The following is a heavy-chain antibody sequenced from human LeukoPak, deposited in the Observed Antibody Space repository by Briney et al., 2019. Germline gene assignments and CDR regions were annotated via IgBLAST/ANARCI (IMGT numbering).Heavy chain of an antibody. J-gene: IGHJ4*02. CDR3: ARVEQQLVDY. D-gene: IGHD6-13*01. V-gene: IGHV4-30-4*08. Sequence: SETLSLTCTVSGGSISSGDYYWSWIRQPPGKGLEWIGYIYYSGSSYYNPSLKSRVTISVDTSKNQFSLKLSSVTAADTAVYYCARVEQQLVDYWGQGTLVTVSS. CDR1: GGSISSGDYY. CDR2: IYYSGSS.